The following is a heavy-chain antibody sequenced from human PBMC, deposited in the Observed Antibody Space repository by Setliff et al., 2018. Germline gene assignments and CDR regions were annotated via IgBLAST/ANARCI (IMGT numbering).Heavy chain of an antibody. Sequence: GGSLRLSCAASGFTFSSLWMSWVRQAPGRGLEWVANINQDGSAKYYVDSVRGRFTISRDNAKNSLYLQMNSLRVDDTAVYYCGRAGKPYAIDIWGQGTMVTVSS. CDR3: GRAGKPYAIDI. CDR2: INQDGSAK. CDR1: GFTFSSLW. V-gene: IGHV3-7*04. J-gene: IGHJ3*02.